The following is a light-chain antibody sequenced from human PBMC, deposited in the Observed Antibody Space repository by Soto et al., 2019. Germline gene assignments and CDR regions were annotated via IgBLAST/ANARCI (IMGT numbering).Light chain of an antibody. CDR2: KAS. Sequence: DIQMTQSPSTLSASVGDRVTITCRASQSINSWLAWYQQKPGKAPKLLIYKASTLKSGVPSRFSGSGSGTEFTLTISSLQPDDFATYYCQHYNSYSEAVGQGTQVEIK. CDR3: QHYNSYSEA. CDR1: QSINSW. V-gene: IGKV1-5*03. J-gene: IGKJ1*01.